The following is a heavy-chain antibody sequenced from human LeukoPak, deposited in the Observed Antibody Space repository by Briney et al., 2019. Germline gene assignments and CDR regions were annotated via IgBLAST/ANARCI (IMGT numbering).Heavy chain of an antibody. J-gene: IGHJ5*02. Sequence: SETLSLTCTVSGGSISSYYWSWIRQPPGKGLEWIGYIYYSGSTNYNPSLKSRVPISVEPSKNQFSLKLSSVTAADTAVYYCARDAVELEYGDYGWFDPWGQGTLVIVSS. CDR2: IYYSGST. CDR3: ARDAVELEYGDYGWFDP. V-gene: IGHV4-59*01. CDR1: GGSISSYY. D-gene: IGHD4-17*01.